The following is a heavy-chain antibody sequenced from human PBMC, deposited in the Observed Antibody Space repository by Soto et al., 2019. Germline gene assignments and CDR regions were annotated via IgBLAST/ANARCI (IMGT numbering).Heavy chain of an antibody. CDR1: GGTFGSYA. CDR3: ARDIDRSGYYYYGMDV. J-gene: IGHJ6*02. V-gene: IGHV1-69*13. D-gene: IGHD3-22*01. CDR2: IIPIFGTA. Sequence: ASVKVSCKASGGTFGSYAISWVRQAPGQGLEWMGGIIPIFGTANYAQKFQGRVTITADESTSTAYMELSSLRSEDTAVYYCARDIDRSGYYYYGMDVWGQGTTVTVSS.